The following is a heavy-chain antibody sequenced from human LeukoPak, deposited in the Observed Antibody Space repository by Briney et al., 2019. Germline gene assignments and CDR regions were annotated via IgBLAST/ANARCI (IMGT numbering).Heavy chain of an antibody. Sequence: PGRSLRLSCVASGFPFSNYAMSWVRQAPGKGLECVSVISGDGGTTYYADFVKGRFTISRDNSKNTFYLQMNSLRAEDTAVYFCARDQELSSSSWDWFDPWGQGTLVTVSS. CDR1: GFPFSNYA. V-gene: IGHV3-23*01. CDR3: ARDQELSSSSWDWFDP. J-gene: IGHJ5*02. D-gene: IGHD6-6*01. CDR2: ISGDGGTT.